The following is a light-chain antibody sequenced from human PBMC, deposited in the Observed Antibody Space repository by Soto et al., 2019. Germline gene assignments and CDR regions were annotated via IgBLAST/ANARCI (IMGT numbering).Light chain of an antibody. Sequence: EIVLTQSPGTLSLSPGERATLSCRASQSVSSNYLAWYQQKPGQAPRLLIYGASSRATGIPDGFSGSGSATDFTLTISRLEPEEFAVYYCQQYGTSPPLTFGGGTKVEIK. CDR1: QSVSSNY. CDR2: GAS. CDR3: QQYGTSPPLT. V-gene: IGKV3-20*01. J-gene: IGKJ4*01.